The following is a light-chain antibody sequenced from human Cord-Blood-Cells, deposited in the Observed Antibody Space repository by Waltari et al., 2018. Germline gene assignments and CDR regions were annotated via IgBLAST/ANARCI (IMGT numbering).Light chain of an antibody. CDR3: CSYAGSYTYV. J-gene: IGLJ1*01. CDR2: DVS. V-gene: IGLV2-11*01. CDR1: SSDVGGCNY. Sequence: QSALTQPRSVSGSPGQSVTISCTGTSSDVGGCNYVSWYQQHPGKAPKLMIYDVSKRPSGVPDLFSGSKSGNTASLTISGLQAEDEADYYCCSYAGSYTYVFGTGTKVTVL.